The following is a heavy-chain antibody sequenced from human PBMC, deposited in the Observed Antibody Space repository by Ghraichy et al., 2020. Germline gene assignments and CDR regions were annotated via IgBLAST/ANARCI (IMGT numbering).Heavy chain of an antibody. CDR2: IRYDGSNK. CDR3: AKPKGYCSGGSCSNLYYFVF. CDR1: GFTFSSYG. V-gene: IGHV3-30*02. D-gene: IGHD2-15*01. J-gene: IGHJ4*02. Sequence: GGSLRLSCAASGFTFSSYGMHWVRQAPGKGLEWVAFIRYDGSNKYYADSVKGRFTISRDNSKNTLYLQMNSLRAEDTAVYYCAKPKGYCSGGSCSNLYYFVFWGQRPL.